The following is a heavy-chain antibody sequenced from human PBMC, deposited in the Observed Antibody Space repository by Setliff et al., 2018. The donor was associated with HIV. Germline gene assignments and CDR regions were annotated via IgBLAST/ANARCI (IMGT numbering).Heavy chain of an antibody. J-gene: IGHJ4*02. CDR2: INTYTGNP. D-gene: IGHD3-22*01. Sequence: VASVKVSCKASGYTFTSYGMSWVRQAPGQGLEWMGWINTYTGNPTYAQDFTGRVVFSLDTSVSTTYLQVSRLKAEHIAVYYCASGEYYYTSSGHLAYYFDYGGQETLVTSPQ. CDR3: ASGEYYYTSSGHLAYYFDY. CDR1: GYTFTSYG. V-gene: IGHV7-4-1*02.